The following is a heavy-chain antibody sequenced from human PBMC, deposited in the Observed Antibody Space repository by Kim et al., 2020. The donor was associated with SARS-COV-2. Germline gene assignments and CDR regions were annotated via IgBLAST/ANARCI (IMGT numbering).Heavy chain of an antibody. V-gene: IGHV4-39*01. J-gene: IGHJ4*01. CDR1: GGSISSTAYY. D-gene: IGHD3-10*01. CDR2: IYYSGST. Sequence: SETLSLTCTVSGGSISSTAYYWGWIRQPPGKGLEWIACIYYSGSTFYNPSLKSRVTISVDTSKNQFSLRLNSVTAADTAVYFCATYVYGPWRSRGLVDYWGQGTLVTVSS. CDR3: ATYVYGPWRSRGLVDY.